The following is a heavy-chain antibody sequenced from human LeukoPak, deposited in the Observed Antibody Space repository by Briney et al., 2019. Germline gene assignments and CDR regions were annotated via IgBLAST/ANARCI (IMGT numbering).Heavy chain of an antibody. V-gene: IGHV3-30*18. CDR2: ISYDGSNK. Sequence: GRPLRLSCAASGFTFSSYGMHWVRQAPGKGLEWVAVISYDGSNKYYADSVKGRFTISRDNSKNTLYLQMNSLRAEDTAVYYCAKGLDTAMVTYWGQGTLVTVSS. CDR3: AKGLDTAMVTY. J-gene: IGHJ4*02. CDR1: GFTFSSYG. D-gene: IGHD5-18*01.